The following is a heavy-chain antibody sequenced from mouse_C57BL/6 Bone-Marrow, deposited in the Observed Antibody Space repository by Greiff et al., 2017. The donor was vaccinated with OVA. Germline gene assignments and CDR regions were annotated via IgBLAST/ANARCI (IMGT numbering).Heavy chain of an antibody. CDR3: ASRGPYYDYDGGVAY. D-gene: IGHD2-4*01. J-gene: IGHJ3*01. CDR2: ISSGGSYT. CDR1: GFTFSSYG. Sequence: EVKVVESGGDLVKPGGSLKLSCAASGFTFSSYGMSWVRQTPDKRLEWVATISSGGSYTYYPASVKGRFTISRANAKTTLYLQLSSLKAEDTAMDYCASRGPYYDYDGGVAYWGQGTLVTVSA. V-gene: IGHV5-6*02.